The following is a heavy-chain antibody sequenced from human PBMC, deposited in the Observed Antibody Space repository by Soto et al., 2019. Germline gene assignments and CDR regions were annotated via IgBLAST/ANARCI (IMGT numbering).Heavy chain of an antibody. CDR3: ARGQEYQLLFAPPHYYYYGMDV. Sequence: SVKVSCKASGGTFSSYAISWVRQAPGQGLEWMGGIIPIFGTANYAQKFQGRVTITADKSTSTAYMELSSLRSEDTAVYYCARGQEYQLLFAPPHYYYYGMDVWG. CDR1: GGTFSSYA. CDR2: IIPIFGTA. D-gene: IGHD2-2*01. J-gene: IGHJ6*02. V-gene: IGHV1-69*06.